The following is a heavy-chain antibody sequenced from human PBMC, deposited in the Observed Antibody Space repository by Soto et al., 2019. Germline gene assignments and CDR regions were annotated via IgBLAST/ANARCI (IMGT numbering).Heavy chain of an antibody. CDR3: ARSRGLAAAGTVLGFDP. D-gene: IGHD6-13*01. CDR2: ISYDGSNK. CDR1: GFTFSSYA. J-gene: IGHJ5*02. V-gene: IGHV3-30-3*01. Sequence: QVQLVESGGGVVQPGRSLRLSCAASGFTFSSYAMHWVRQAPGKGLEWVAVISYDGSNKYYADSVKGRFTISRDNSKNTLYLQMNSVRAEDTAVYYCARSRGLAAAGTVLGFDPWGQGTLVTVSS.